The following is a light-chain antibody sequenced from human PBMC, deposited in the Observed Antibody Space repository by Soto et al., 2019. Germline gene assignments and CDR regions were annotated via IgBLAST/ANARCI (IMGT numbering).Light chain of an antibody. CDR3: SSYSSKTPPYV. Sequence: QSVLAQPASVSGSPGQSITISCTGGRSDIGGYNYVSWYQQHPGRAPRLLILEVTNRPSGVPDRFSGSKSGNTASLIIRGFQAEDEADYFCSSYSSKTPPYVFGTGTKVTVL. CDR1: RSDIGGYNY. J-gene: IGLJ1*01. V-gene: IGLV2-14*01. CDR2: EVT.